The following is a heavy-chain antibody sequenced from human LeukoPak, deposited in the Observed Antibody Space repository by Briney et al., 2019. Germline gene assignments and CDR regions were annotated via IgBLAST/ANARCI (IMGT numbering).Heavy chain of an antibody. J-gene: IGHJ6*03. D-gene: IGHD3-10*01. CDR1: GITFSRYS. CDR3: AREWFGESAPLYYYYYYMDV. CDR2: ISTSSSYI. V-gene: IGHV3-21*04. Sequence: GGSLRLSCAASGITFSRYSMNWVRQAPGKGLEWVSSISTSSSYIYYADSVKGRFTISRHNAKNSLYLQMNSLRAEDTAVYYCAREWFGESAPLYYYYYYMDVWGKGTTVTISS.